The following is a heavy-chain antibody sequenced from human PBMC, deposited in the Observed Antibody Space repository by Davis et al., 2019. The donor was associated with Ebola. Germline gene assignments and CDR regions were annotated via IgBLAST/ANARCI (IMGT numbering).Heavy chain of an antibody. CDR1: GGSISSGDYY. V-gene: IGHV4-61*08. J-gene: IGHJ4*02. Sequence: SETLSLTCTVSGGSISSGDYYWSWIRQPPGKGLEWIGYIYYSGSTNYNPSLKSRVTISVDTSKNQFSLKLSSVTAADTAVYYCARGYGSGSYYNYWGQGILVIVSS. D-gene: IGHD3-10*01. CDR2: IYYSGST. CDR3: ARGYGSGSYYNY.